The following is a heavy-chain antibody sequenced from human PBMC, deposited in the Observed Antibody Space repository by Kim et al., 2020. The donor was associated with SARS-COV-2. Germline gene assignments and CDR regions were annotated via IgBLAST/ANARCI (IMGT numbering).Heavy chain of an antibody. D-gene: IGHD5-12*01. V-gene: IGHV3-21*01. Sequence: AVSVKGRFTISRDNAKNSLYLQMNRLRAEDTAVYYCASANLGGYTLKTDYWGQGTLVTVSS. J-gene: IGHJ4*02. CDR3: ASANLGGYTLKTDY.